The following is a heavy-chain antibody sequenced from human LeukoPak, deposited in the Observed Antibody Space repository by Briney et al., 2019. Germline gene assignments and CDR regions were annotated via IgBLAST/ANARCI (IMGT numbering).Heavy chain of an antibody. Sequence: PGGSLRLSCAASGFTFADYAMHWVRQAPGKGLEWVSGISWNSGSIGYADSVKGRFTISRDNAKNSLYLQMSSLRAEDTALYYCAKDIGYDSSGFLDYWGQGTLVTVSS. J-gene: IGHJ4*02. V-gene: IGHV3-9*01. D-gene: IGHD3-22*01. CDR2: ISWNSGSI. CDR3: AKDIGYDSSGFLDY. CDR1: GFTFADYA.